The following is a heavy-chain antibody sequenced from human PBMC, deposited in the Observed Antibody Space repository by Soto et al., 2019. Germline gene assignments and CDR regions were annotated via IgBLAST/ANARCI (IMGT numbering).Heavy chain of an antibody. J-gene: IGHJ4*02. CDR2: IYYSGST. CDR1: GGSISSYY. V-gene: IGHV4-59*01. Sequence: QVQLQESGPGLVKPSETLSLTCTVSGGSISSYYWSWIRQPPGKGLEWIGYIYYSGSTNYNPSLKSLVTISVDTSKNQFSLKLSSVTAADTAVYYCARGWSSGWYDYWGQGPLVTVSS. CDR3: ARGWSSGWYDY. D-gene: IGHD6-19*01.